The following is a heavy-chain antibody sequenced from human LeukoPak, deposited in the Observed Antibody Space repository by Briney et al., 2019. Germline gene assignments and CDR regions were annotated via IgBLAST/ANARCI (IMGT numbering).Heavy chain of an antibody. J-gene: IGHJ4*02. Sequence: ASVKVSCKASGNTFTNYYIHGVRQVPGQGLEWMGLINPGSGTTTYAQKFQGRVTITTDESTSTAYMELSSLRSEDTAVYYCASSVIVGEFDYWGQGTLVTVSS. CDR3: ASSVIVGEFDY. CDR1: GNTFTNYY. V-gene: IGHV1-46*01. CDR2: INPGSGTT. D-gene: IGHD3-22*01.